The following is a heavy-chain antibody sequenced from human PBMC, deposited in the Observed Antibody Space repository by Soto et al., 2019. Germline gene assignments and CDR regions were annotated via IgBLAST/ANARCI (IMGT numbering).Heavy chain of an antibody. Sequence: GGSLRLSCAASGFTFSNNAMNWVRQAPGKGLEWVSGISGTGYGTYYADSVKGRFTISRDSSNNTLYLQMNSLRGEDTAICYCAKARQAQSHYYYGMDVWGQGTPVTVSS. CDR1: GFTFSNNA. D-gene: IGHD6-19*01. CDR3: AKARQAQSHYYYGMDV. V-gene: IGHV3-23*01. CDR2: ISGTGYGT. J-gene: IGHJ6*02.